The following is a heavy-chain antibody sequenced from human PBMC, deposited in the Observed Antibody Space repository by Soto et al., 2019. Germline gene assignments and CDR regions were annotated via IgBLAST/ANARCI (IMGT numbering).Heavy chain of an antibody. CDR3: AREVDGYSSGWYGEAYNWFDP. CDR2: TYYRSKWYN. D-gene: IGHD6-19*01. J-gene: IGHJ5*02. CDR1: GDSVSSNSAA. Sequence: KQSQTLSLTCAISGDSVSSNSAAWNWIRQSPSRGLEWLGRTYYRSKWYNDYAVSVKSRITINPDTSKNQFSLQLNSVTPEDTAVYYCAREVDGYSSGWYGEAYNWFDPWGQGTLVTVSS. V-gene: IGHV6-1*01.